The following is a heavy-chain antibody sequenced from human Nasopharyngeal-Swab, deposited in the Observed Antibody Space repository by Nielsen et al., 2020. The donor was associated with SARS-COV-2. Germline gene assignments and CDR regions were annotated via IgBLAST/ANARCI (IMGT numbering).Heavy chain of an antibody. CDR1: GGSISSSSYY. CDR3: ARTPSAYYYGSGPYYFDY. Sequence: SETLSLTCTVSGGSISSSSYYWGWIRQPPGKGLEWIGSIYYSGSTYYNPSLKSRVTISVDTSKNQFSLKLSSGTAADTAVYYCARTPSAYYYGSGPYYFDYWGQGTLVTVSS. J-gene: IGHJ4*02. CDR2: IYYSGST. D-gene: IGHD3-10*01. V-gene: IGHV4-39*01.